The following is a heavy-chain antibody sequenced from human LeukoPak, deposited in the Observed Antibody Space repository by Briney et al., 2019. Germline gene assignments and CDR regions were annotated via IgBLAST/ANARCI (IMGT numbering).Heavy chain of an antibody. CDR3: ARDRQQLVRGDYFDY. J-gene: IGHJ4*02. CDR1: GGSISSSSYY. CDR2: IYYSGST. D-gene: IGHD6-13*01. Sequence: SETLSLTCTVSGGSISSSSYYWVWIRQPSGKGLEWIGSIYYSGSTYYNPSLKSRVTISVDTSKNQFSLKLSSVTAADTAVYYCARDRQQLVRGDYFDYWGQGTLVTVSS. V-gene: IGHV4-39*07.